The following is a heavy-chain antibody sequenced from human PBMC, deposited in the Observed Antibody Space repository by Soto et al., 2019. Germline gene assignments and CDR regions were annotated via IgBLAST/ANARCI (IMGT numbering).Heavy chain of an antibody. V-gene: IGHV3-72*01. CDR1: VFTFIDRY. CDR2: TKNKANSYTT. CDR3: TIEGAYPGPDFDY. Sequence: GWSLRLSCASSVFTFIDRYMDWVRQAPGKGLEWVGRTKNKANSYTTEYAASVKGRFTISRDDSRNPVYLQMNSLKTDDTAVYYCTIEGAYPGPDFDYWGQGTLVTVSS. J-gene: IGHJ4*02. D-gene: IGHD3-16*01.